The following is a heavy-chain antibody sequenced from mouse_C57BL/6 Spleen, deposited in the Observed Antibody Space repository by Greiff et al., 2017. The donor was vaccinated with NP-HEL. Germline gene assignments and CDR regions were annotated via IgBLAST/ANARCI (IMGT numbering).Heavy chain of an antibody. J-gene: IGHJ4*01. CDR1: GYTFTSYW. Sequence: QVQLKQPGAELVKPGASVKMSCKASGYTFTSYWITWVKQRPGQGLEWIGDIYPGSGSTNYNEKFKSKATLTVDTSSSTAYMQLSSLTSEDSAVYYCARSLYYSNYLYYAMDYWGQGTSVTVSS. V-gene: IGHV1-55*01. CDR3: ARSLYYSNYLYYAMDY. D-gene: IGHD2-5*01. CDR2: IYPGSGST.